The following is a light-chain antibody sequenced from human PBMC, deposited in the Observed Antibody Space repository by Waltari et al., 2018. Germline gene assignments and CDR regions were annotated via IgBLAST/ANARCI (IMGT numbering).Light chain of an antibody. CDR2: NAS. J-gene: IGKJ1*01. Sequence: DIQMTQSPSTLSASVGDSVTLTCRASQSLSNWLAWYQQKPGKAPKVLIYNASTLESGVPSRFIGSGSGTEFTLTISSLQPDYFATYYCQQYRNLWTFGQGTKVEIK. V-gene: IGKV1-5*03. CDR1: QSLSNW. CDR3: QQYRNLWT.